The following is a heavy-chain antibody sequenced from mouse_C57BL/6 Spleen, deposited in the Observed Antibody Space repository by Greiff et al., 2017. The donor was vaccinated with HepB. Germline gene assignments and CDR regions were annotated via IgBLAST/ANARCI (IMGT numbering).Heavy chain of an antibody. CDR2: ISSGGSYT. CDR3: ARGDDDDWYFDG. V-gene: IGHV5-6*02. Sequence: EVKLVESGGDLVKPGGSLKLSCAASGFTFSSYGMSWVRQTPDKRLEWVATISSGGSYTYYPDSVKGRCTISRDNAKNTLYLQMSSLKSEDTAMYCCARGDDDDWYFDGWGTGTTVTVSS. CDR1: GFTFSSYG. D-gene: IGHD2-4*01. J-gene: IGHJ1*03.